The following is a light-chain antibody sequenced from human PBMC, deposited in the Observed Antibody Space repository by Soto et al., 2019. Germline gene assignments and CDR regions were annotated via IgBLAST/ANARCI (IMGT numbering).Light chain of an antibody. CDR1: SSDVGGYNY. J-gene: IGLJ2*01. CDR2: EVS. Sequence: QSALTQPPSASGSPGQSVTISCTVTSSDVGGYNYVSWYQQHPGKAPKLMISEVSKRPSGVPDRFSGSKSGNTASLTVSGRQAEDDADYYCSSFAGNNNLVFGGGTKLTVL. CDR3: SSFAGNNNLV. V-gene: IGLV2-8*01.